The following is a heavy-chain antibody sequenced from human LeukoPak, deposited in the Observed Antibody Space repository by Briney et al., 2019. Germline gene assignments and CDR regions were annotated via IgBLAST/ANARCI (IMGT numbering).Heavy chain of an antibody. Sequence: QSGGSLRLSCETSGFIFSSYWMSWVRQAPGKGLEWVANIKQDGSEKYYVDSVKGRFTISRDNAKNSLYLQMNSLRAEDTAVYYCARIRDQLPYYWGQGTLVTVSS. D-gene: IGHD2-2*01. CDR2: IKQDGSEK. V-gene: IGHV3-7*01. J-gene: IGHJ4*02. CDR1: GFIFSSYW. CDR3: ARIRDQLPYY.